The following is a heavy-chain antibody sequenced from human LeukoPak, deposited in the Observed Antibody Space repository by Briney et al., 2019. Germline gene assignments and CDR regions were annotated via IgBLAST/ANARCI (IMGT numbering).Heavy chain of an antibody. D-gene: IGHD6-13*01. CDR2: IKPNSGDT. Sequence: GASVKVSCKASGFTLTDYIHWVRQDPRQGLQWMGWIKPNSGDTDYAQKFQGRVTITADKSTSTAYMELSSLRSEDTAVYYCARDGQQQLVLRTPPHTNWFDPWGQGTLVTVSS. J-gene: IGHJ5*02. V-gene: IGHV1-2*02. CDR3: ARDGQQQLVLRTPPHTNWFDP. CDR1: GFTLTDY.